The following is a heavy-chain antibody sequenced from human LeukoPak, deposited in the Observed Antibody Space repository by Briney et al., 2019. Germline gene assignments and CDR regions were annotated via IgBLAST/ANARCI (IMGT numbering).Heavy chain of an antibody. CDR3: ARHVGDGYNFYYYYCMDV. Sequence: GESLKISCKGSGYSFTSYWIGWVRQMPGKGLEWMGIIYPGDSDTRYSPSFQGQVTISADKSISTAYLQWSSLKASDTAMYYCARHVGDGYNFYYYYCMDVWGKGTTVTVSS. V-gene: IGHV5-51*01. CDR1: GYSFTSYW. D-gene: IGHD5-24*01. J-gene: IGHJ6*03. CDR2: IYPGDSDT.